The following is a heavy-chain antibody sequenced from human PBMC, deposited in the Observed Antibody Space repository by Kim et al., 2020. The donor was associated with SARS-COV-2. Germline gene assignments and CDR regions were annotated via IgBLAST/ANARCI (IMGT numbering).Heavy chain of an antibody. J-gene: IGHJ4*02. D-gene: IGHD5-18*01. V-gene: IGHV3-23*01. Sequence: ADSVKGRFTISRDNSKNTLYLQMNSLRAEDTAVYYCAKGRYSYGSVYFDYWGQGTLVTVSS. CDR3: AKGRYSYGSVYFDY.